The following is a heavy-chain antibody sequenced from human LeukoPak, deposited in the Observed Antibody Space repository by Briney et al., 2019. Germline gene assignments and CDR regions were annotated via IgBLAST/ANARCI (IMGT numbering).Heavy chain of an antibody. D-gene: IGHD3-10*01. CDR3: AREIFGSGSYPDY. Sequence: PGLSLRLSRAASGYRLSTYDMHCVRQAPGKGLEWVALIWHDASHTFYTDSVKGRFTISRDNSKHTVYLQMNSLGGEDTAVVLFAREIFGSGSYPDYWGQGTLVTVSS. V-gene: IGHV3-33*01. CDR2: IWHDASHT. J-gene: IGHJ4*02. CDR1: GYRLSTYD.